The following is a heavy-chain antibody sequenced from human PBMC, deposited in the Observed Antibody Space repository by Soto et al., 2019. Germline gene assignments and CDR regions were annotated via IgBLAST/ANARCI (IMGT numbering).Heavy chain of an antibody. D-gene: IGHD4-17*01. V-gene: IGHV4-61*01. Sequence: QVQLQESGPGLVKPSETLSLTCTVSGGSVSSGSYYWSWIRQPPGKGLEWIGYIYYSGSTNYNTSLKSRVTISVDTSKNQFSLKLSSVTAADTAVYYCARDSVSNYGMDVWGQGTTVTVSS. CDR3: ARDSVSNYGMDV. J-gene: IGHJ6*02. CDR2: IYYSGST. CDR1: GGSVSSGSYY.